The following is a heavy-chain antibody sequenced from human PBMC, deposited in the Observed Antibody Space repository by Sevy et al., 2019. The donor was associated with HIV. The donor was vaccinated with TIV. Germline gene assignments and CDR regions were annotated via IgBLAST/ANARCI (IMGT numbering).Heavy chain of an antibody. CDR2: ISYDGSNK. CDR1: GFTFSSYA. Sequence: GGSLRLSCAASGFTFSSYAMYWVRQAPGKGLEWVAVISYDGSNKYYADSVKGRFTISRDNSKNTLYLQMNSLRAEDTAVYYCARDQYYDSSGSPYFDYWGQGTLVTVSS. D-gene: IGHD3-22*01. J-gene: IGHJ4*02. CDR3: ARDQYYDSSGSPYFDY. V-gene: IGHV3-30-3*01.